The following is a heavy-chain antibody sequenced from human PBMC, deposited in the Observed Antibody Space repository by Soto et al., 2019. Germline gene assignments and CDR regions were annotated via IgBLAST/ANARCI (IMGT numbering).Heavy chain of an antibody. V-gene: IGHV5-51*01. CDR2: IYPGESDS. D-gene: IGHD2-2*02. CDR1: GYSFNTYW. Sequence: GESLKISCKGFGYSFNTYWIAWVRQMPVKGLGWMGIIYPGESDSRYSPSFQGQVTVSADKSMNTAYLQWSSLKASDTAIYYCARLHCSSTSCHTGSQYYFDYWGQGTQVTVSS. CDR3: ARLHCSSTSCHTGSQYYFDY. J-gene: IGHJ4*02.